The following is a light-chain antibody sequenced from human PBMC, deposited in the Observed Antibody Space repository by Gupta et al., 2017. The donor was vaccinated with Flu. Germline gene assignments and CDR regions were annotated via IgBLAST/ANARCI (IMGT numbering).Light chain of an antibody. Sequence: QSVVTPEPSLTVSPGGTVTLACGSSTGSVTSGHFPYWIQQKPRQAPRTLIYDVFRTLSWPPARFSGYVHGGKAVMTLSGARPEDEGDYYCLLPFGGARRLFGGGTRLTVL. CDR2: DVF. CDR1: TGSVTSGHF. CDR3: LLPFGGARRL. J-gene: IGLJ2*01. V-gene: IGLV7-46*01.